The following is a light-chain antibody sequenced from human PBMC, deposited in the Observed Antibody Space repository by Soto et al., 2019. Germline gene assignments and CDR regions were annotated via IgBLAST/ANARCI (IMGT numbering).Light chain of an antibody. J-gene: IGKJ4*01. Sequence: DIQMTQSPSSLSASVGDRVTINCRASKSITTYLNWYRQTPGKAPKLLIYAASSLQSGVPSRFRGSGSETEFTVSISSLQPEDFATYFCKQIYSARLTFAGGTKVDIK. CDR3: KQIYSARLT. CDR1: KSITTY. CDR2: AAS. V-gene: IGKV1-39*01.